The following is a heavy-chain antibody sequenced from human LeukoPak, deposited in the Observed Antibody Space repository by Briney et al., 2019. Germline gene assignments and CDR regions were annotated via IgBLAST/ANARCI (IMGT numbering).Heavy chain of an antibody. CDR1: GFSFNTYG. D-gene: IGHD3-16*01. CDR2: IWYDGSKK. CDR3: AGAYSAGWFTY. Sequence: PGGSLRLSCVASGFSFNTYGMHWVRQAPGKGLEWVAVIWYDGSKKFYADSVNGRFTISRDDSKNTLYLQMSGLRADDTAVYYCAGAYSAGWFTYWGQGTPVTVSS. J-gene: IGHJ4*02. V-gene: IGHV3-33*01.